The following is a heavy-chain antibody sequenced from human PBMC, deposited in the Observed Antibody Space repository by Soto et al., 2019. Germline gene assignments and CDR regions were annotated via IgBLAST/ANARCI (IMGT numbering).Heavy chain of an antibody. J-gene: IGHJ5*02. Sequence: SVKVSCKASGGTFGSDAITWVRQAPGQGLEWVGRIIPIFRTTNYAQNLQGRVTISADKSTLTSYMELHSLTSDDTALYYCARDRTDSGYYTNWLDPWGQGTQVTVS. D-gene: IGHD3-22*01. V-gene: IGHV1-69*06. CDR2: IIPIFRTT. CDR3: ARDRTDSGYYTNWLDP. CDR1: GGTFGSDA.